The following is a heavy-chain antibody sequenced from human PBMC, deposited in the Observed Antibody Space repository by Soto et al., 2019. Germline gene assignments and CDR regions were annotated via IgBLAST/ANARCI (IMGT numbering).Heavy chain of an antibody. J-gene: IGHJ5*02. CDR3: ARDFRGGDVQWFDP. Sequence: GASLRRSCAASGFTFSSYSMNWVRQAPGKGLEWVSSISRSSSYIYYADSVKGRFTISRDNAKNSLYLQMNSLRAEDTAVFYCARDFRGGDVQWFDPLGQGTLVTVSS. D-gene: IGHD2-21*02. V-gene: IGHV3-21*01. CDR2: ISRSSSYI. CDR1: GFTFSSYS.